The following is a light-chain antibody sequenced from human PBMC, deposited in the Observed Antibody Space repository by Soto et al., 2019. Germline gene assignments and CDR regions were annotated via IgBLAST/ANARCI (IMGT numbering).Light chain of an antibody. V-gene: IGKV2D-29*02. Sequence: DIVMTQSSLSLPVTPGEPASISCRSSQSLLHSNGYNYLDWYLQKPGQSPQLPIYEVSTRVSGVPDRFSGSGSGTDFTLQISRVETDDVGIYYCMQSTQLPPTFGQGTRLEIK. CDR1: QSLLHSNGYNY. J-gene: IGKJ5*01. CDR2: EVS. CDR3: MQSTQLPPT.